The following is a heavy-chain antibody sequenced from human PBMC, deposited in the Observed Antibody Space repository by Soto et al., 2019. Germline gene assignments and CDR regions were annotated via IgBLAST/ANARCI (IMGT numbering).Heavy chain of an antibody. J-gene: IGHJ6*03. CDR3: ARGTWYYYYYMDV. CDR2: LNHSGST. CDR1: GGSFSGYS. Sequence: SETLSLNCALYGGSFSGYSWSWICGPPETGLEWIGELNHSGSTYYNPSLKSRATISVDTSKNQFSLKLSSVTAADTAVYYCARGTWYYYYYMDVWGKGTTVTVSS. V-gene: IGHV4-34*01.